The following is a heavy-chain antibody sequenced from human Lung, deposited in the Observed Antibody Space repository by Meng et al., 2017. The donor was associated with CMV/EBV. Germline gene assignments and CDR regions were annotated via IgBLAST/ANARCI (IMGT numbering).Heavy chain of an antibody. CDR1: GYTFTAHY. D-gene: IGHD6-13*01. Sequence: ASVXVSXKASGYTFTAHYFHWVRQAPGQGLEWMGWIHPHRGDTNYAQQFQGRVTLTRDTSINTGYMELTRLTSDDTAVYYCARLYSSSWFLPSGMDVWGQGTTVTVSS. J-gene: IGHJ6*02. CDR2: IHPHRGDT. CDR3: ARLYSSSWFLPSGMDV. V-gene: IGHV1-2*02.